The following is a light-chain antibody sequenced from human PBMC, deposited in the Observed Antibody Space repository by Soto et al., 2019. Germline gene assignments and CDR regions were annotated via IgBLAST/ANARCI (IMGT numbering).Light chain of an antibody. Sequence: DIQMTQSPSSLSASVGDRVTITCQASQDISNYLNWYQQKPGKAPKLLIYDASNLETGVPSRFSGSGSGTDFTLTISSLEPEDFAFYYCQQRNNWPWTFGQGTKVDIK. CDR1: QDISNY. CDR2: DAS. CDR3: QQRNNWPWT. V-gene: IGKV1-33*01. J-gene: IGKJ1*01.